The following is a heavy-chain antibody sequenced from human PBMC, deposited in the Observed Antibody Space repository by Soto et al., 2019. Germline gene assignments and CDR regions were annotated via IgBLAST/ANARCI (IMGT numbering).Heavy chain of an antibody. CDR2: ISHSGST. CDR1: GADINSGGFT. V-gene: IGHV4-31*03. CDR3: ATIGVSGYLAV. Sequence: SETLSLTCSVPGADINSGGFTWTWIRQHAGKGLEWLGYISHSGSTDYNPSLKSRLSIFXXXSXNXFXLXXXSVTXADAAVYYCATIGVSGYLAVWGQGTTVTVSS. D-gene: IGHD3-16*02. J-gene: IGHJ6*02.